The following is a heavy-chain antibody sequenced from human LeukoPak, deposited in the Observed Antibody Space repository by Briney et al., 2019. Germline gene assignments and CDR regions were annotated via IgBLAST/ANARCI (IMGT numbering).Heavy chain of an antibody. CDR1: GYTLTSYG. D-gene: IGHD3-3*01. CDR3: ARLWSGYPYYYYMDV. J-gene: IGHJ6*03. CDR2: ISAYNGNT. Sequence: ASVKVSCKASGYTLTSYGISWVRQAPGQGLEWMGWISAYNGNTNYAQKLQGRVTMTTDTSTSTAYMELRSLRSDDTAVYYCARLWSGYPYYYYMDVWGKGTTVTVSS. V-gene: IGHV1-18*01.